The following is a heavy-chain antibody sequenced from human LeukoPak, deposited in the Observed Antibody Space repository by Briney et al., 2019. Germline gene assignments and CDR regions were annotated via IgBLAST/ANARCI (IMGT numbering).Heavy chain of an antibody. CDR2: IYPGDSDT. J-gene: IGHJ5*02. Sequence: GESLKISCKGSGYSFTSYWIGWVRQMPGKGLEWMGIIYPGDSDTRYSPSFQGQVTISADKSISTAYLQWSSLKASDTAMYYCARLGGGRSRRRSQGVATIPAYNWFDPWGQGTLVTVSS. CDR1: GYSFTSYW. CDR3: ARLGGGRSRRRSQGVATIPAYNWFDP. D-gene: IGHD5-12*01. V-gene: IGHV5-51*01.